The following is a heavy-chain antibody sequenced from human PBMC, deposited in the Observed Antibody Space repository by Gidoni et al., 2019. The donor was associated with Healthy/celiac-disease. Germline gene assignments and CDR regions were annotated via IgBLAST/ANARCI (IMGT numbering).Heavy chain of an antibody. D-gene: IGHD5-18*01. CDR3: AKDIRSYGRTGIDS. J-gene: IGHJ4*02. CDR1: GFTFDDDA. V-gene: IGHV3-9*01. CDR2: ISWNSGSI. Sequence: EVQLVESGGGLVQPGRSLRLSCAASGFTFDDDAMHWVRQAPGNGLEWVSGISWNSGSIGYADSVKGRFTISRDNAKNSLYLHMNSLRAEDTALYYCAKDIRSYGRTGIDSWGQGTLVTVSS.